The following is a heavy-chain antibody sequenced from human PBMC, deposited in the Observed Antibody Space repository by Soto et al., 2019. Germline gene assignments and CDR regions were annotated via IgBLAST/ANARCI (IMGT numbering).Heavy chain of an antibody. V-gene: IGHV1-69*01. CDR1: GGTFSSYA. Sequence: QVQLVQSGAEVKKPGSSVKVSCKASGGTFSSYAISWVRQVPGQGLEWMGGIIPIFGTANYAQKFQGRVTITADESTSTAYMELSSLRSEDTAVYYCARDLRYYDFWSDHYYFDYWGQGTLVTVSS. J-gene: IGHJ4*02. CDR3: ARDLRYYDFWSDHYYFDY. D-gene: IGHD3-3*01. CDR2: IIPIFGTA.